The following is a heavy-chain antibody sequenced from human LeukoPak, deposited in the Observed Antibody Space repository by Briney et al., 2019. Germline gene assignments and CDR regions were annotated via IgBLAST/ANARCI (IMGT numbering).Heavy chain of an antibody. CDR2: LRKDATYT. D-gene: IGHD1-26*01. CDR1: GFPFSSYG. J-gene: IGHJ4*02. Sequence: GGSLRLSCAASGFPFSSYGMCWVRQTPDKGLQWVANLRKDATYTNYADSVRGRFTISRDNSKNTLDLQMSSLRVEDTAVYYCASGGPTRGTFDYWGQGTLVTVSS. CDR3: ASGGPTRGTFDY. V-gene: IGHV3-30*02.